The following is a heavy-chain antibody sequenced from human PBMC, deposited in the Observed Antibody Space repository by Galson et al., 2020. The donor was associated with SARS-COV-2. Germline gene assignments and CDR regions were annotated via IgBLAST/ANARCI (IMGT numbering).Heavy chain of an antibody. D-gene: IGHD2-15*01. CDR3: VRDRFGGSFEI. CDR1: GGSTTNWI. J-gene: IGHJ3*02. Sequence: SETLSLTCIVSGGSTTNWIRSCIRPPHDKVLGWDGYISYRGTTNYNPSLKRRVAMSVDTSQNQFSLKLSSVTAVDTAVYYCVRDRFGGSFEIWGQGTMVTVSS. V-gene: IGHV4-59*01. CDR2: ISYRGTT.